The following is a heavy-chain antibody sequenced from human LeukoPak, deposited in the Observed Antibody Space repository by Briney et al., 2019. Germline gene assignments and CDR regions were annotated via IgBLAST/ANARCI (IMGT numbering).Heavy chain of an antibody. D-gene: IGHD2-2*01. CDR2: ISASGSST. CDR1: GLTFSSYS. J-gene: IGHJ4*02. V-gene: IGHV3-23*01. Sequence: GGSLRLSCAVSGLTFSSYSMSWVRQAPGKGLYWVSGISASGSSTYYADSVKGRFTISRDNSKNTLFLQMNSLRAEDTAVYYCARVPPSAHQLFSSDYWGQGTQVTVSS. CDR3: ARVPPSAHQLFSSDY.